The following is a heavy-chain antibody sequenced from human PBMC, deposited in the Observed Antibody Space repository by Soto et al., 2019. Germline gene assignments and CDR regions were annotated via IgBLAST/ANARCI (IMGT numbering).Heavy chain of an antibody. CDR3: ETHPGGGGY. CDR1: GFTVSNNY. D-gene: IGHD3-10*01. V-gene: IGHV3-53*01. J-gene: IGHJ4*02. Sequence: EVQLVESGGGLIQPGGSLRLSCAVSGFTVSNNYMSWVRQAPGKGLEGVSVIYSGGYTAYGDSVKGRFTISRDNSKNTQSLKKKTRGAPARAGFFWETHPGGGGYWGQGTLVTVSS. CDR2: IYSGGYT.